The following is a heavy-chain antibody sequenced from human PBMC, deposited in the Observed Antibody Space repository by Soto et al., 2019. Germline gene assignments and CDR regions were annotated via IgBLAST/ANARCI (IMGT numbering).Heavy chain of an antibody. CDR1: GGSISSYY. J-gene: IGHJ3*02. D-gene: IGHD6-19*01. Sequence: SETLSLTCTVSGGSISSYYWSWIRQPPGKGLEWIGYIYYSGSTNYNPSLKSRVTISVDTSKNQFSLKLSSVTAADTAVYYCAGVTGYSSGWYRGGAFGIWGQGTMVTVSS. CDR2: IYYSGST. CDR3: AGVTGYSSGWYRGGAFGI. V-gene: IGHV4-59*01.